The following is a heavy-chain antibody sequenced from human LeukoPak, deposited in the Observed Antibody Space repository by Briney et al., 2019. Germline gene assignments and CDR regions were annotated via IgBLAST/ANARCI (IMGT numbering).Heavy chain of an antibody. CDR3: ARDPTGTYGDYDY. CDR2: ISSSSSYI. V-gene: IGHV3-21*01. Sequence: GGSLRLSCAASGFTFSSYSMNWVRQAPGKGLEWVSSISSSSSYIYYADSVKGRFTISRDNAKNSLYLQMNSLRAEDTAVYYCARDPTGTYGDYDYWGQGTLVTVSS. J-gene: IGHJ4*02. CDR1: GFTFSSYS. D-gene: IGHD4-17*01.